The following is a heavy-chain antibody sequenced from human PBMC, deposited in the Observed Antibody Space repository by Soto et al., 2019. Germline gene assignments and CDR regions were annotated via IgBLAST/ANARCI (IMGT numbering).Heavy chain of an antibody. J-gene: IGHJ5*02. D-gene: IGHD2-21*01. CDR3: ARPYCGTNSCHNWFDP. V-gene: IGHV1-2*02. CDR2: INPNSGGT. Sequence: ASVKVSCKASGYNFTDYYIHWMRQAPGQGLERMGWINPNSGGTNYAQKFQGRVSMTTDTFSNTAYMELSSLRSDDTAVYYCARPYCGTNSCHNWFDPWGQGTLVTVSS. CDR1: GYNFTDYY.